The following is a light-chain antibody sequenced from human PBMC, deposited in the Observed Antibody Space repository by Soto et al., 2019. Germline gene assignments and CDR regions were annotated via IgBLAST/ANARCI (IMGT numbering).Light chain of an antibody. CDR1: NNDVGAYNY. CDR3: ASYTISSTRV. J-gene: IGLJ3*02. Sequence: QSVLTQPASVSGSPGQSITISCTGSNNDVGAYNYVSWYQQHPGKAPKLIIYEVNNQPSGVSHRFSGSKSDNTASLTISGLQADDEADYYCASYTISSTRVFGGGTKVTVL. V-gene: IGLV2-14*01. CDR2: EVN.